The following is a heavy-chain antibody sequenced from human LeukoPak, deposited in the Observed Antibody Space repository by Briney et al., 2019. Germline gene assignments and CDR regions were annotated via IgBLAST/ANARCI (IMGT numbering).Heavy chain of an antibody. CDR1: GGTFSSYA. Sequence: SVKVSCKASGGTFSSYAFNWVRQAPGQGLEWVGRIIPLLGITNHAQKLQGRVTVTADTTTNTAYMELSSLIPDDTAVYYCARARSRITFGGVRHAFDIWGQGTLVIVSS. CDR2: IIPLLGIT. D-gene: IGHD3-16*01. J-gene: IGHJ3*02. V-gene: IGHV1-69*04. CDR3: ARARSRITFGGVRHAFDI.